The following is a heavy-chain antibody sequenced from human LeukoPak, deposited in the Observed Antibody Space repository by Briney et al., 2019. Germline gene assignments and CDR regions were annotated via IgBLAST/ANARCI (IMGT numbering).Heavy chain of an antibody. J-gene: IGHJ4*02. CDR3: ARVNIVATMIDY. Sequence: ASVKVSCKASGYTSNKFDITWVRQAPGQGLEWMGWISTYNGNPNYAQNAQKLQGRVTMTTDTSTSTAYMELRSLRSDDTAVYYCARVNIVATMIDYWGQGTLVTVSS. D-gene: IGHD5-12*01. CDR1: GYTSNKFD. CDR2: ISTYNGNP. V-gene: IGHV1-18*01.